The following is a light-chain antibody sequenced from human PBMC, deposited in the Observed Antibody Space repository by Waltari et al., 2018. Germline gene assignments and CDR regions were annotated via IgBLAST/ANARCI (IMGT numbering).Light chain of an antibody. CDR3: CSYAGSFYV. J-gene: IGLJ1*01. V-gene: IGLV2-11*02. CDR2: DVS. CDR1: SSDVGGYTY. Sequence: QSALTQPSSVSGSPGPSVTISCTGTSSDVGGYTYVSWYQQHPGNAPKLMIYDVSKRPSGVPDRFSGSKSGNTASLTISGLQAEDEADYYCCSYAGSFYVFGTGTKVTVL.